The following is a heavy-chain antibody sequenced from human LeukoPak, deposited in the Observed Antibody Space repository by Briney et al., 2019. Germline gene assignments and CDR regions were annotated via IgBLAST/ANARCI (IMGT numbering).Heavy chain of an antibody. CDR1: GFTFSSYS. CDR3: ARVSSTSSHFDN. J-gene: IGHJ5*02. CDR2: ISSSGSTI. Sequence: GSLRLSCAASGFTFSSYSTNWVRQAPGKGLEWVSYISSSGSTIYYADSVKGRFTISRDNAKNSLYLQMNSLKAEDTALYYCARVSSTSSHFDNWGQGTLVTVSS. D-gene: IGHD2-2*01. V-gene: IGHV3-48*04.